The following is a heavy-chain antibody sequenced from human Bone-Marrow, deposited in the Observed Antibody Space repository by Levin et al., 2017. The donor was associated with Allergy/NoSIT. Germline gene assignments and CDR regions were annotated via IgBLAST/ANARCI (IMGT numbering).Heavy chain of an antibody. Sequence: SCAASGFTFSNYGMTWVRQAPGKGLEWVANIKQDGTEKNYVDSVKGRFTISRDNANNALHLQMSSLRVEDTAAYFCARKYSSAWCFDYWGQGILVAVSS. J-gene: IGHJ4*02. V-gene: IGHV3-7*01. CDR3: ARKYSSAWCFDY. CDR1: GFTFSNYG. CDR2: IKQDGTEK. D-gene: IGHD6-19*01.